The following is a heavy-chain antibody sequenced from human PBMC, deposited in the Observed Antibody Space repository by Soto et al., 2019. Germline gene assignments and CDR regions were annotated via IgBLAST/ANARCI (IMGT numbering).Heavy chain of an antibody. CDR2: ISDTGAST. CDR1: GFTFKESA. D-gene: IGHD6-19*01. J-gene: IGHJ4*02. CDR3: AKGRGSGWAWSFDN. V-gene: IGHV3-23*01. Sequence: EVRLLEAGGGLKQPGGSLRLSCAASGFTFKESAMNWVRQAPGKGLGWVASISDTGASTWYAESVRGRLSISRDNSKTTLYLQTNSLRGEDTAVYYCAKGRGSGWAWSFDNWGQRTLVTASS.